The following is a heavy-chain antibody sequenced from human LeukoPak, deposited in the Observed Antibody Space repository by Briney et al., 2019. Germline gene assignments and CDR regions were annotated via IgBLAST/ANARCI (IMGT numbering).Heavy chain of an antibody. Sequence: GGSLRLSCAASGFTFSSYAMSWVRQAPGKGLEWVSAISGSGGSTTYADSVKGRFTISRDNAKNTLYLQMNSLRAEDTAVYYCSRTKWDKGSYDYWGQGTLVTVSS. CDR2: ISGSGGST. CDR3: SRTKWDKGSYDY. V-gene: IGHV3-23*01. D-gene: IGHD1-26*01. J-gene: IGHJ4*02. CDR1: GFTFSSYA.